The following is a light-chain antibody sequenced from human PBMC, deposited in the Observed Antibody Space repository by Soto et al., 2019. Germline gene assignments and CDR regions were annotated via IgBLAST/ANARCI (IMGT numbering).Light chain of an antibody. CDR2: KAS. J-gene: IGKJ1*01. CDR1: QSINYW. V-gene: IGKV1-5*03. CDR3: QHYNSYSEA. Sequence: DIQMTQSPSTLSGSVGDRVTITCLASQSINYWLAWYQQKPGKAPKLLIYKASTLKSGVPSRFSGSGSGTEFTLTISSLQPDDFATYYCQHYNSYSEAFGQGTKVDIK.